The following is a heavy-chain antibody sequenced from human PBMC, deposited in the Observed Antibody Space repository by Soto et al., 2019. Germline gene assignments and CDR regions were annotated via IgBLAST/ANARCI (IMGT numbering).Heavy chain of an antibody. Sequence: ASVKVSCKASGYTFTSYGISWVRQAPGQGLEWMGWISTYNGKTNYAQKLQGRVTMTTDTSTSTAYMELRSLRSDDTAVYYCARDTSDFDWLLPGLFDPWGHGTQVTVSS. CDR1: GYTFTSYG. D-gene: IGHD3-9*01. CDR2: ISTYNGKT. V-gene: IGHV1-18*01. J-gene: IGHJ5*02. CDR3: ARDTSDFDWLLPGLFDP.